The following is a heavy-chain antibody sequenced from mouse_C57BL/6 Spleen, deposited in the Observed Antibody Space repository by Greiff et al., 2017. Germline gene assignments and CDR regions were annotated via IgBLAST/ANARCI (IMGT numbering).Heavy chain of an antibody. Sequence: EVKLQESGPGLVKPSQSLSLTCSVTGYSITSGYYWNWIRQFPGNKLEWMGYISYDGSNNYNPSLKNRISITRDTSKNQFFLKLNSVTTEDTATYYCARSSSITTADYWGQGTTLTVSS. CDR3: ARSSSITTADY. D-gene: IGHD1-1*01. CDR1: GYSITSGYY. V-gene: IGHV3-6*01. J-gene: IGHJ2*01. CDR2: ISYDGSN.